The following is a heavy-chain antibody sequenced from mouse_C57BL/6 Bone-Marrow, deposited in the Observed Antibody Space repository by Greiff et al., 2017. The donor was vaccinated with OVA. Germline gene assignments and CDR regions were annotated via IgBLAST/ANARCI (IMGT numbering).Heavy chain of an antibody. D-gene: IGHD2-5*01. CDR2: IDPAAGGT. Sequence: QVQLQQSGAELVRPGASVTLSCKASGYTFTGYEMHWVKQTPVHGLEWIGDIDPAAGGTAYNQKFKGKAILTVDKSSSTAYMQLRSLTSEDSAVCYCKRGYSNYYAMDYWGEGTTVTDSS. J-gene: IGHJ4*01. CDR3: KRGYSNYYAMDY. V-gene: IGHV1-15*01. CDR1: GYTFTGYE.